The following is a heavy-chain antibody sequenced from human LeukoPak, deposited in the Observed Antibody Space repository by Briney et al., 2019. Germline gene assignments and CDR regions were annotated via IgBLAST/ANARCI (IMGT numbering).Heavy chain of an antibody. J-gene: IGHJ2*01. V-gene: IGHV1-69*05. CDR2: IIPIFGTA. Sequence: SVKVSCKASGGTFSSYAISWVRQAPGQGLEWMGRIIPIFGTANYAQKFQGRVTITTDGSTSTAYMELSSLRSEDTAVYYCARDAPGDGDYVGWYLDLWGRGTLVTVSS. D-gene: IGHD4-17*01. CDR3: ARDAPGDGDYVGWYLDL. CDR1: GGTFSSYA.